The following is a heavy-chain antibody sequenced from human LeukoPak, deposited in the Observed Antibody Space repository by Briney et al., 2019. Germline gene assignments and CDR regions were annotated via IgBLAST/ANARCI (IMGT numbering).Heavy chain of an antibody. J-gene: IGHJ6*02. CDR2: ISWNSGSI. CDR1: GFTFDDYA. D-gene: IGHD6-19*01. CDR3: AKNLAYRSGWSPDYYYYGMDV. V-gene: IGHV3-9*01. Sequence: GGSLRLSCAASGFTFDDYAMHWVRQAPGKGLEWVSGISWNSGSIGYADSVKGRFTISRDNAKNSLYLQMNSLRAEDTALYYCAKNLAYRSGWSPDYYYYGMDVWGQGTTVTVSS.